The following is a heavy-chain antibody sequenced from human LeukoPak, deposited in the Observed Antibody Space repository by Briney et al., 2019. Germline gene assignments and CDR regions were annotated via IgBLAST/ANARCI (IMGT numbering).Heavy chain of an antibody. CDR3: ARDLLYYGSGNGMDV. J-gene: IGHJ6*04. CDR2: ISSSSSYI. CDR1: GFTFSSYS. Sequence: GGSLRLSCAASGFTFSSYSMNWVRQAPGKGLEWVSSISSSSSYIYYADSVKGRFTISRDNAKNSLYLQMNSLRAEDTAVYYCARDLLYYGSGNGMDVWGKGTTVTVSS. V-gene: IGHV3-21*01. D-gene: IGHD3-10*01.